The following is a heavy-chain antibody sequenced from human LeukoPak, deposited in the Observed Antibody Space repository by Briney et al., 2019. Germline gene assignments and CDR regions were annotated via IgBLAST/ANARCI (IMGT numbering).Heavy chain of an antibody. CDR3: ATANLNKWELPGPFDY. CDR2: FDPEDGET. V-gene: IGHV1-24*01. Sequence: ASVKVSCKVSGYTLTELSIHWVRQAPGKGLEWMGGFDPEDGETIYAQKFQGRVTMTEDTSTDTAYTELSSLRSEDTAVYYCATANLNKWELPGPFDYWGQGTLVTVSS. D-gene: IGHD1-26*01. CDR1: GYTLTELS. J-gene: IGHJ4*02.